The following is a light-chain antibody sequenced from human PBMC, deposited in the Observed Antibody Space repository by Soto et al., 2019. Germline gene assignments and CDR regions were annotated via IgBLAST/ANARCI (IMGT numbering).Light chain of an antibody. J-gene: IGKJ1*01. V-gene: IGKV3-20*01. CDR1: QSISSN. Sequence: TQSPATLSVSPGDRATLSCRASQSISSNLAWYQQKPGQAPRLLIYDASSRATGIPDRFSGSGSGTDFTLTISRLEPEDFAVYYCQQYGSSPPTFGQGTKVDIK. CDR3: QQYGSSPPT. CDR2: DAS.